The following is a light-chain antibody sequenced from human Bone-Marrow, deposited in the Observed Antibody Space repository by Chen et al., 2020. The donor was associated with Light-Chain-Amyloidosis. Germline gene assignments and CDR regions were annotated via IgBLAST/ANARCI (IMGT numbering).Light chain of an antibody. CDR2: EVT. CDR3: ASYAGTSLYV. CDR1: SSDVGGYNY. J-gene: IGLJ1*01. V-gene: IGLV2-8*01. Sequence: QSALTQPPSVSGSPGQSVTISCTGSSSDVGGYNYVSWYQHHPGKAPKLMIYEVTKRPSGVPDRFSGSKSGNTASLTVSGLQAEDAADYYCASYAGTSLYVFGSGTKVTGL.